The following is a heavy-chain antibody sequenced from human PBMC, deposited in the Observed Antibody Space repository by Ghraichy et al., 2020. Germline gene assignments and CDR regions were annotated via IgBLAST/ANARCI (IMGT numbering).Heavy chain of an antibody. CDR2: VHYSKTT. J-gene: IGHJ5*02. Sequence: SETLSLTCTVSGGSIRSTNDYWAWIRQPPGKGLEWIGSVHYSKTTYYNPSLRSRVTISADTSKNHFSLKVTSMTAADTAVYYCARHSVSRFLNWFDPWDQGTLVIVSS. D-gene: IGHD3-3*01. CDR3: ARHSVSRFLNWFDP. V-gene: IGHV4-39*02. CDR1: GGSIRSTNDY.